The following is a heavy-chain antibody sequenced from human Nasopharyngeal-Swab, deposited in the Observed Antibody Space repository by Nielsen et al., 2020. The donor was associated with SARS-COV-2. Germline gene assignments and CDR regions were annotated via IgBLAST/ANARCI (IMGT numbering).Heavy chain of an antibody. CDR2: INHSGST. CDR1: GGSFSGYY. Sequence: SETLSLTCAVYGGSFSGYYWSWIRQPPGKGLEWIGEINHSGSTNYNPSIKSRFTISVDTSKNQFSLKLSSVTAADTAVYYCARGYSSSWKSATWFDPWGQGTLVTVSS. D-gene: IGHD6-13*01. J-gene: IGHJ5*02. V-gene: IGHV4-34*01. CDR3: ARGYSSSWKSATWFDP.